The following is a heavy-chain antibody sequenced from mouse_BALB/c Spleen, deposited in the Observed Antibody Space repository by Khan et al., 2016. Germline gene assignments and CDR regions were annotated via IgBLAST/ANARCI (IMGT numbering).Heavy chain of an antibody. CDR2: ISYSGST. V-gene: IGHV3-2*02. Sequence: EVQLQESGPGLVKPSQSLSLTCTVTGYSITSDYAWNWIQQFPGNKLEWMGYISYSGSTSYNPSLKSRISITRDTSKNQFFLQLNSVTTEDTATYYCARAPPRGYFDVWGAGTTVTVAS. J-gene: IGHJ1*01. CDR1: GYSITSDYA. CDR3: ARAPPRGYFDV.